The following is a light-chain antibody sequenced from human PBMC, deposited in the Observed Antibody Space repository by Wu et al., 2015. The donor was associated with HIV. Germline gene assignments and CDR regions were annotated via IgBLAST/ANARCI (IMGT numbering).Light chain of an antibody. CDR1: QSVSSNY. CDR3: QHYGTSPPYT. V-gene: IGKV3-20*01. Sequence: EIVLTQSPGTLSLSPGERAILSCRARQSVSSNYLAWYQQKPGQAPRLLIYGASGRATGIPDRFSGGGSGTDFTLTISRLEPEDFAVYYCQHYGTSPPYTFGQGTKLEIK. CDR2: GAS. J-gene: IGKJ2*01.